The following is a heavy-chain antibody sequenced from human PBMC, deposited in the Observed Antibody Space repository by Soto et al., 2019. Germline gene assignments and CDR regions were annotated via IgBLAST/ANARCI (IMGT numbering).Heavy chain of an antibody. CDR2: IYKSWIA. CDR1: CGSVTRFP. V-gene: IGHV4-59*02. Sequence: PESLSPACSVSCGSVTRFPWGWLRHQQEKVLEVIGYIYKSWIANYNHSLKSRLTLPIDTYKEHYSMKLRAVTAADTAVYFCARAQYNSGWTIDSWGQGALVTV. J-gene: IGHJ4*02. CDR3: ARAQYNSGWTIDS. D-gene: IGHD6-19*01.